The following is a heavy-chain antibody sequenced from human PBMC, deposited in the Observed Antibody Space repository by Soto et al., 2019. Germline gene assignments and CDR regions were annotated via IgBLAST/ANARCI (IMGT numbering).Heavy chain of an antibody. CDR1: GFTFSDYY. Sequence: WGSLRLSCAASGFTFSDYYMSWIRQAPGKGLEWVSYISSSGSTIYYADSVKGRFTISRDNAKNSLYLQMNSLRAEDTAVYYCVRSKGGYSYGTPFDYWGQGTLVTVSS. CDR2: ISSSGSTI. J-gene: IGHJ4*02. CDR3: VRSKGGYSYGTPFDY. D-gene: IGHD5-18*01. V-gene: IGHV3-11*01.